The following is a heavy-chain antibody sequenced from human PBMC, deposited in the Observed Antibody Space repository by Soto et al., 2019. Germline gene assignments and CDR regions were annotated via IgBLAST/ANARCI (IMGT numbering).Heavy chain of an antibody. D-gene: IGHD3-3*01. J-gene: IGHJ3*02. CDR1: GYSFTSYW. CDR3: ASRVPYYGFLIGRPPNTSKI. CDR2: IYPGDSDT. Sequence: GESLKISCKGSGYSFTSYWIGWVRQMPGKGLEWMGIIYPGDSDTRYSPSFQGQVTISADKSISTAYLQWSSLKASDTAMYYCASRVPYYGFLIGRPPNTSKIWGQETIVT. V-gene: IGHV5-51*01.